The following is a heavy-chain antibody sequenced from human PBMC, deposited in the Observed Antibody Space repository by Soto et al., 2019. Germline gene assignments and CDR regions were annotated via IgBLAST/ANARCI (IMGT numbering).Heavy chain of an antibody. J-gene: IGHJ3*02. D-gene: IGHD4-17*01. CDR3: ARGAIYGDYVFDI. CDR2: IIPILGIA. CDR1: GGTFSSYT. V-gene: IGHV1-69*02. Sequence: ASVKVSCKASGGTFSSYTISWVRQAPGQGLEWMGRIIPILGIANYAQKFQGRVTITADKSTSTAYMELSSLRSEDTAVYYCARGAIYGDYVFDIWGQGTMVTVSS.